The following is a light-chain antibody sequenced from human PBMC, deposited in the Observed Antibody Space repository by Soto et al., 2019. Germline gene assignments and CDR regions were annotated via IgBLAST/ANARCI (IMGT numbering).Light chain of an antibody. J-gene: IGKJ1*01. CDR3: QQYETYLKT. Sequence: IRMTQSPYSFSASTVDRVTITFRASQGISSYVAWYQQKPGKAPKLLIYDASSLESGVPSRFSGSGSGTKFTLTISRVQPEDFATYYCQQYETYLKTFGQGTKVDIK. V-gene: IGKV1-8*01. CDR2: DAS. CDR1: QGISSY.